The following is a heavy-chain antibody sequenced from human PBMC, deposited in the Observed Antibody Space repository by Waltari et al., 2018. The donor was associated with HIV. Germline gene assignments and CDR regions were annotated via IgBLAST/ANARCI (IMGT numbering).Heavy chain of an antibody. Sequence: EVQLVQSGGGLIKPGGSLRLSCAASGFSVSSYWMHWVRQTPGKGLVWVSRINSEGSRIDYADSVRGRFTISRDSAKNTLSLQMNSLTEEDTAVYYCSRDTFGEYDYWGQGTLVTVSS. CDR3: SRDTFGEYDY. J-gene: IGHJ4*02. CDR1: GFSVSSYW. V-gene: IGHV3-74*01. CDR2: INSEGSRI. D-gene: IGHD3-10*01.